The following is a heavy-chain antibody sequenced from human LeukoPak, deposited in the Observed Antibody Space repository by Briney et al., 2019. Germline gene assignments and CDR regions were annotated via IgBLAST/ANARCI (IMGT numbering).Heavy chain of an antibody. CDR1: GGSFSGYY. V-gene: IGHV4-34*01. CDR3: ARLYDFWSGYSC. D-gene: IGHD3-3*01. Sequence: SETLSLTCAVYGGSFSGYYWSWIRQPPGKGLEWIGEINHSGSTNYNPSLKSRVTISVDTSKNQFSLKLSSVTAADTAVYYCARLYDFWSGYSCWGQGTLVTVSS. CDR2: INHSGST. J-gene: IGHJ4*02.